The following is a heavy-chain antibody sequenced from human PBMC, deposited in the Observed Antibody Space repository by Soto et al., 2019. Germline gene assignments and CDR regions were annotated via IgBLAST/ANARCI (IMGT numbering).Heavy chain of an antibody. J-gene: IGHJ5*02. CDR1: GFSLSTSGVG. V-gene: IGHV2-5*02. CDR3: VHRRQWPSNWPSNWNSGWFDP. D-gene: IGHD1-7*01. Sequence: QITLKESGPTLVEPTQTLTLTCTFSGFSLSTSGVGVGWIRQPPGKALEWLALIYWDDDKRYSPSLKSRLTITKDTSRNQVVLTMTNMDPVDTATYYCVHRRQWPSNWPSNWNSGWFDPWGQGTLVTVSS. CDR2: IYWDDDK.